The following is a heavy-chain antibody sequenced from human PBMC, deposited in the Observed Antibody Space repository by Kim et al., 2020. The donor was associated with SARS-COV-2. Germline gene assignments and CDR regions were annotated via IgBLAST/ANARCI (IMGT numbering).Heavy chain of an antibody. J-gene: IGHJ6*02. CDR2: IRSKTYGGTT. D-gene: IGHD1-26*01. CDR3: TRDPEWELEGSYYYHGMDV. V-gene: IGHV3-49*04. CDR1: GFRFGDYA. Sequence: GGSLRLSCTASGFRFGDYAMSWVRQAPGKGLEWVGFIRSKTYGGTTEYAASVKGRFSISRDESKSIAYLQMNSLKTEDTAVYYCTRDPEWELEGSYYYHGMDVWGQGTTVTVSS.